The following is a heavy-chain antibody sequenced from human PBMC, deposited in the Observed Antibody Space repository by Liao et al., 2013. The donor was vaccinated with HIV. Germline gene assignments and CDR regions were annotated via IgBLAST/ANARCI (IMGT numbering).Heavy chain of an antibody. CDR3: AREGGDRLDY. CDR2: MSYSGST. CDR1: GGSISSSTYY. J-gene: IGHJ4*02. D-gene: IGHD2-21*01. Sequence: QLQLQESGPRLVKPSETLSLTCTVSGGSISSSTYYWGWIRQPPGKGLEWIGSMSYSGSTFYNPSLKSRVTMSVDTSKNQFSLRLRSVTAADTAVYYCAREGGDRLDYWGQGTLVTVSS. V-gene: IGHV4-39*07.